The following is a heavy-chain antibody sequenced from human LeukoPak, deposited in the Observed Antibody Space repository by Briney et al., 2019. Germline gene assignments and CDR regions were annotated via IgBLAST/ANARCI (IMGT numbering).Heavy chain of an antibody. CDR3: ARESSGPMYYFDY. Sequence: GGSLRLSCTASGFTFSSYAMHWVRQAPGKGLEWVAVISYDGSNKYYADSVKGRFTISRDNSKNTLYLQMNSLRAEDTAVYYCARESSGPMYYFDYWGQGTLVTVSS. V-gene: IGHV3-30*04. J-gene: IGHJ4*02. CDR1: GFTFSSYA. D-gene: IGHD3-22*01. CDR2: ISYDGSNK.